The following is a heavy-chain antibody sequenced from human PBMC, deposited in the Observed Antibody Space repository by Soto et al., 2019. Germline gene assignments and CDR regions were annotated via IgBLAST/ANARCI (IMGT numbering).Heavy chain of an antibody. J-gene: IGHJ5*02. CDR1: GGSFSAYY. V-gene: IGHV4-34*01. Sequence: PSETLSLTCAVYGGSFSAYYWSWIRQPPGKGLEWIGEINHSGSTNYNPSLKSRVTILVDTSKNQFSLNLSSMTAADTAVYYCAGGSIGSPTKPRSLFGVIMGDSWLAPWGQGTLVTVSS. CDR2: INHSGST. CDR3: AGGSIGSPTKPRSLFGVIMGDSWLAP. D-gene: IGHD3-3*01.